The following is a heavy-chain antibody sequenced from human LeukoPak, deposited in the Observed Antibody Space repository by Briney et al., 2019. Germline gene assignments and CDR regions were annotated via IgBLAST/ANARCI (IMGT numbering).Heavy chain of an antibody. J-gene: IGHJ3*02. CDR1: GGSISSYY. Sequence: PSETLSLTCTVSGGSISSYYWSWIRQPPGKGLEWIGYIYYSGSANYNPSLKSRVTISVDTSKNQFSLKLSSVTAADTAVYYCARESSGWRAFDIWGQGTMVTVSS. CDR2: IYYSGSA. V-gene: IGHV4-59*01. CDR3: ARESSGWRAFDI. D-gene: IGHD6-19*01.